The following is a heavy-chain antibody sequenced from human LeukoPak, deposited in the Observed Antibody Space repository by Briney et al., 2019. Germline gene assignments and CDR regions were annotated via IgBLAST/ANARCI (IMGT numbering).Heavy chain of an antibody. CDR3: ARRAYYDSSGYHPTSGYFDL. Sequence: SETLSLTSSVYGVSMFSYYWNWIRQPPGKGLKWIGYIYSNGITKYSPSLRSRGTISFATSRNQFSLGLTSVTAADTAIYYCARRAYYDSSGYHPTSGYFDLWGRGTLVTVSS. CDR2: IYSNGIT. D-gene: IGHD3-22*01. J-gene: IGHJ2*01. V-gene: IGHV4-4*08. CDR1: GVSMFSYY.